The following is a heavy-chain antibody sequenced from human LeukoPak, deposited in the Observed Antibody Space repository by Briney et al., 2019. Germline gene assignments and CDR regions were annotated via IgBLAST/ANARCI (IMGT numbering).Heavy chain of an antibody. CDR2: IYTNETT. CDR1: GGSISSYH. D-gene: IGHD1-26*01. J-gene: IGHJ6*02. Sequence: PSETLSLTCTVSGGSISSYHWSWIRQAAGKGLEWIGRIYTNETTNSNPSLKSRVTMSIDTSKNQFSLRLRSVTAADTAVYFCARSRGSHRYYYGLDVWGQGTTVTVSS. V-gene: IGHV4-4*07. CDR3: ARSRGSHRYYYGLDV.